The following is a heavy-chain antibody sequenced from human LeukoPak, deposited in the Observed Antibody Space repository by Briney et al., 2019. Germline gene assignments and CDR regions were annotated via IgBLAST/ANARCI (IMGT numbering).Heavy chain of an antibody. V-gene: IGHV4-4*07. J-gene: IGHJ1*01. CDR3: AIYDSSGAYFQH. CDR1: GGSISSYY. CDR2: IYTSGST. Sequence: SETLSLTRTVSGGSISSYYWTWIRQPAGKGLEWIGRIYTSGSTDFNPSLKSRVTMSVDTSKNQFSLKLTSVTAADTAVYFCAIYDSSGAYFQHWGQGTLVTVSS. D-gene: IGHD3-22*01.